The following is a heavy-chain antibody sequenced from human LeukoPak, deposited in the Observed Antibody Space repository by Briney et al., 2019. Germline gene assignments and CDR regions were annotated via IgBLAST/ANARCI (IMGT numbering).Heavy chain of an antibody. CDR1: GFTFSNYA. CDR2: ISASGAST. Sequence: GGSLRLSCAASGFTFSNYAMTWLRQAPGKVLEWVSTISASGASTYSADSVEGRFTISRDNSKNTLFLQMNSLRAEDTDLYYCAKDLRDAYNIVDYWGQGTLVTVSS. V-gene: IGHV3-23*01. CDR3: AKDLRDAYNIVDY. D-gene: IGHD5-24*01. J-gene: IGHJ4*02.